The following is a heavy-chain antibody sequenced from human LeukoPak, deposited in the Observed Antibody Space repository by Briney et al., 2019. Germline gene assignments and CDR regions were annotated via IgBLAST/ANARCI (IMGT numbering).Heavy chain of an antibody. J-gene: IGHJ4*02. CDR2: IVVGSGNT. CDR3: AAKYYYDSSGYYEFDY. CDR1: GFTFTSFA. D-gene: IGHD3-22*01. Sequence: SVKVSCTASGFTFTSFAMQWVRQARGQRLGWIGWIVVGSGNTNYAQKFQERVTITRDMSTSTAYMELSSLRSEDTAVYYCAAKYYYDSSGYYEFDYWGQGTLVTVSS. V-gene: IGHV1-58*02.